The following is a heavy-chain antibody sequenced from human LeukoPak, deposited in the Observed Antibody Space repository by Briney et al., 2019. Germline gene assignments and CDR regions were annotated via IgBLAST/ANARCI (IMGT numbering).Heavy chain of an antibody. CDR2: ISGSGGST. J-gene: IGHJ4*02. CDR3: AKAAYLGGSGPYFDY. CDR1: GFTFSSYA. V-gene: IGHV3-23*01. D-gene: IGHD2-15*01. Sequence: GGSLRLSCAASGFTFSSYAMSRVRQAPGKGLEWVSAISGSGGSTYYADSVKGRFTISRDNSKNTLYLQMNSLRAEDTAVYYCAKAAYLGGSGPYFDYWGQGTLVTVSS.